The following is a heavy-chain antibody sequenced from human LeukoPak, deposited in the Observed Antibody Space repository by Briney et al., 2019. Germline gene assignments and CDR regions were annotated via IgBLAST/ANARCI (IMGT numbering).Heavy chain of an antibody. CDR2: INHSGST. CDR1: GGSFSGYY. V-gene: IGHV4-34*01. Sequence: SETLSLTCAVYGGSFSGYYWSWIRQPPGKGLEWIGEINHSGSTNYNPSLKSRVTISVDTYKNQFSLKLSSLTAADTAVYYCARRYYDFWSGPIGGDYFDYWGQGTLVTVSS. D-gene: IGHD3-3*01. J-gene: IGHJ4*02. CDR3: ARRYYDFWSGPIGGDYFDY.